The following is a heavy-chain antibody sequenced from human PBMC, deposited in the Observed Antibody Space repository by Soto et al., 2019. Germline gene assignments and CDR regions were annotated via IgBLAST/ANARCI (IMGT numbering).Heavy chain of an antibody. CDR3: ARDLIIPETYFYYGMDV. CDR1: GFTVSSNY. V-gene: IGHV3-53*01. CDR2: IYAGGST. Sequence: EVQLVESGGGLIQPGGSLRLSCAASGFTVSSNYMSWVRQAPGRGLEWVSVIYAGGSTYYADSVKGRFTISRDTSKNTVYLQMNSLRADDTAVYYCARDLIIPETYFYYGMDVWGQGTTVTVSS. D-gene: IGHD2-2*02. J-gene: IGHJ6*02.